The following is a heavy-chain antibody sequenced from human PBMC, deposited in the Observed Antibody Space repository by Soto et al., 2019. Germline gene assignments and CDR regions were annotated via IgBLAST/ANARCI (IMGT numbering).Heavy chain of an antibody. CDR1: GCSISSGGYS. CDR2: IYHSGST. D-gene: IGHD6-13*01. CDR3: ASGQQLVRNY. Sequence: QLQLQESGSGLVKPAQTLSLTCAVSGCSISSGGYSWSWIRQPPGKGLAWIGYIYHSGSTYYNPSLXGXAXIXXDRSKNQSSLDLTSVTAADTAVYYCASGQQLVRNYWGQGTLVTVSS. J-gene: IGHJ4*02. V-gene: IGHV4-30-2*01.